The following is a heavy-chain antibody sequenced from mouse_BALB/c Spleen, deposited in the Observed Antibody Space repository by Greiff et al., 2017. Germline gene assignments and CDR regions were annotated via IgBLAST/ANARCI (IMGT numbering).Heavy chain of an antibody. CDR2: IYPYNGGT. J-gene: IGHJ3*01. CDR1: GYTFTDYN. CDR3: ARSTMITTGNAPFAY. Sequence: EVQLQQSGPELVKPGASVKISCKASGYTFTDYNMHWVKQSHGKSLEWIGYIYPYNGGTGYNQKFKSKATLTVDNSSSTAYMELRSLTSEDSAVYYCARSTMITTGNAPFAYWGQGTLVTVSA. D-gene: IGHD2-4*01. V-gene: IGHV1S29*02.